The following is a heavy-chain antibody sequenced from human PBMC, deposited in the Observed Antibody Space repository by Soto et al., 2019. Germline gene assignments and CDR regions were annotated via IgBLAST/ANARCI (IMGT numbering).Heavy chain of an antibody. Sequence: QVQLVESGGGVVQPGRSLRLSCAASGFTFSSYGMHWVRQAPGKGLEWVAVTSYDGSSKYYADSVKGRFTISRDNSKNSVYLQMTSRRAEDRCVYYCAKEGSDYDILSGSGYYGMDVWGQGTTVTVSS. CDR3: AKEGSDYDILSGSGYYGMDV. D-gene: IGHD3-9*01. J-gene: IGHJ6*02. V-gene: IGHV3-30*18. CDR1: GFTFSSYG. CDR2: TSYDGSSK.